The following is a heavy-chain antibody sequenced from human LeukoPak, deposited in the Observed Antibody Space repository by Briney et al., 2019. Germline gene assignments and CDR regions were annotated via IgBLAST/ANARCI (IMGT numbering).Heavy chain of an antibody. J-gene: IGHJ6*03. CDR3: ARNAALRRTASTVQYYYYMDV. CDR1: GFTFSDYY. V-gene: IGHV3-11*04. Sequence: GGSLRLSCAASGFTFSDYYMSWIRQAPGKGLEWVSYITSSGSTIYHADSVKGRFTISRDNAKNSLYLQMDSLRAEDTAVYYCARNAALRRTASTVQYYYYMDVWGKGTTVTVSS. D-gene: IGHD1/OR15-1a*01. CDR2: ITSSGSTI.